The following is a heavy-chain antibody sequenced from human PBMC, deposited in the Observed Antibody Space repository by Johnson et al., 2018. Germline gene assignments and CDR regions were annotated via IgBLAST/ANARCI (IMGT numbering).Heavy chain of an antibody. J-gene: IGHJ6*02. CDR1: GGSVRSGHY. D-gene: IGHD6-19*01. Sequence: QVQLQESGPGLVKSSETLSLTCTVSGGSVRSGHYWAWIRQPPGKGLEWIGSLYYSGSTYYNPSLKSRLTISMDTSKNQFSLTLNSMTAADTAIYYCGKSMGVAGGSYYYYGMDVWGQGTTVTVSS. CDR3: GKSMGVAGGSYYYYGMDV. CDR2: LYYSGST. V-gene: IGHV4-38-2*02.